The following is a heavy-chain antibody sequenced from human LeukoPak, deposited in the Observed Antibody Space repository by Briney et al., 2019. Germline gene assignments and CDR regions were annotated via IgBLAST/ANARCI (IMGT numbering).Heavy chain of an antibody. D-gene: IGHD3-10*01. J-gene: IGHJ4*02. CDR1: GFTFSNYA. CDR2: INDSGGST. CDR3: AKVYYYGSGSFIFDC. Sequence: QAGGSLRLSCAASGFTFSNYAMNWVRQAPGKGLEWVSSINDSGGSTYYADSVKGRFTISRDNSKNTLFLQMNSLGAEDTAVYYCAKVYYYGSGSFIFDCWGQGTLVTVSS. V-gene: IGHV3-23*01.